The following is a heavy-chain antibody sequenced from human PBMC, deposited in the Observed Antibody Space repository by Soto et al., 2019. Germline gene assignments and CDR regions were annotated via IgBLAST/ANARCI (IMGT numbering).Heavy chain of an antibody. Sequence: PGESLKISCKGSGYSFTSYWISWVRQMPGKGLEWMGRIDPSDSYTNYSPSFQGHVTISADKSISTAYLQWSSLKASDTAMYYCAIPDSGYNNYYYGMDVWGQGTTVTRLL. CDR1: GYSFTSYW. J-gene: IGHJ6*02. CDR3: AIPDSGYNNYYYGMDV. V-gene: IGHV5-10-1*01. CDR2: IDPSDSYT. D-gene: IGHD5-12*01.